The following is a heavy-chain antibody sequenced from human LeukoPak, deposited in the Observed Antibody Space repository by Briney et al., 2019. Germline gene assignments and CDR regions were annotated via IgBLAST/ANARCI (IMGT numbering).Heavy chain of an antibody. J-gene: IGHJ5*02. CDR1: GFTVSSNY. V-gene: IGHV3-53*01. CDR3: AREGRDNWFDP. Sequence: PGGSLKLSCAASGFTVSSNYMSWVRQAPGKGLEWVSVIYSGGSTYYADSVKGRFTISRDNSKNTLYLQMNSLRAEDTAVYYCAREGRDNWFDPWGQGTLVTVSS. CDR2: IYSGGST.